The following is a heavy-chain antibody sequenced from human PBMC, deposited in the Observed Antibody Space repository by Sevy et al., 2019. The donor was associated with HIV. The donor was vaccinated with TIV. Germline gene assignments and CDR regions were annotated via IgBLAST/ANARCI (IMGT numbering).Heavy chain of an antibody. CDR1: GGSISSYY. Sequence: SETLSLTCTVSGGSISSYYWSWIRQPPGKGLEWVGNIYYSGSTNYNPSLKSRVTISVDTSKNQFSLKLSSVTAADTGVYYCARAGGYGSGSYYYWGQGTLVTVSS. V-gene: IGHV4-59*01. CDR3: ARAGGYGSGSYYY. CDR2: IYYSGST. J-gene: IGHJ4*02. D-gene: IGHD3-10*01.